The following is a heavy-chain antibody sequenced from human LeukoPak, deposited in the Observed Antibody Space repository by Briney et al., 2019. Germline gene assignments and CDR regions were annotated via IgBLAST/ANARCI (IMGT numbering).Heavy chain of an antibody. V-gene: IGHV3-30*02. D-gene: IGHD3-22*01. J-gene: IGHJ4*02. CDR2: IRYDGSNK. CDR3: ATLVVIRGFHPSDY. CDR1: GFTFSSYG. Sequence: GGSLRLSCAASGFTFSSYGMHWVRQAPGKGLEWVAFIRYDGSNKYYADSVKGRFTISRDNSKNTLYLQMNSLRAEDTAVYYCATLVVIRGFHPSDYWGQGTLVTVSS.